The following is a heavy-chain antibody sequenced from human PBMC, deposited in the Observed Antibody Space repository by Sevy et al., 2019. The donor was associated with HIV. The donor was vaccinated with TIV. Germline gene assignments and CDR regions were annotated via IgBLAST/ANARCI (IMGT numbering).Heavy chain of an antibody. CDR2: VSPYNGKT. CDR1: GYTFSSFA. Sequence: ASVNVSCKASGYTFSSFAISWVRQAPGHGLEWMGWVSPYNGKTYYTQKFQGRVTMNLDTSTSTAYMDLWSLRSDDTAVYYCAGDRGSGIVVVSTTGGWFDPWGQGTLVTVSS. J-gene: IGHJ5*02. CDR3: AGDRGSGIVVVSTTGGWFDP. V-gene: IGHV1-18*01. D-gene: IGHD2-2*01.